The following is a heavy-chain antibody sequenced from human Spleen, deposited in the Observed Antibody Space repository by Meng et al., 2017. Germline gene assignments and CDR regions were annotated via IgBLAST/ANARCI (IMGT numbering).Heavy chain of an antibody. D-gene: IGHD4-23*01. V-gene: IGHV1-2*02. Sequence: ASVKVSCKASGYTFTRYYIHWVRQAPGQGLEWMGWINPNSGGTNYAQKFQGRVTMTRDTSISTAYMELSRLRSDDTAVYYCAREQSKSLDYGGNSEVIPADAFDIWGQGTMVTVSS. CDR3: AREQSKSLDYGGNSEVIPADAFDI. CDR2: INPNSGGT. J-gene: IGHJ3*02. CDR1: GYTFTRYY.